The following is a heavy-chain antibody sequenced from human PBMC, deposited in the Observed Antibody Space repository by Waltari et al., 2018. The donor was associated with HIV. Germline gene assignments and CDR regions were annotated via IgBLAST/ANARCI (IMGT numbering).Heavy chain of an antibody. J-gene: IGHJ4*02. V-gene: IGHV4-59*11. CDR2: IYDSGST. D-gene: IGHD3-10*01. CDR1: GGAISSHY. Sequence: QVQLQESGPGLVKPSVTLFLTCTVSGGAISSHYWICIRQPPGKGLESIGYIYDSGSTNYNTSLKSRVTIAVDTSKKQISLKLSSVTAADTAVYYCARDFPFSHYYGSGSYFGSDYWGQGTQVTVSS. CDR3: ARDFPFSHYYGSGSYFGSDY.